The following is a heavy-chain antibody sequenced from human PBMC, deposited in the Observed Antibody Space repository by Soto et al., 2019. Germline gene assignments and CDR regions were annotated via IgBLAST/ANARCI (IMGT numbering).Heavy chain of an antibody. D-gene: IGHD3-3*01. CDR2: ISYDGSNK. Sequence: GGSLRLSCAASGFTISSYGMHWVRQAPGKGLEWVAVISYDGSNKYYADSVKGRFTISRDNSKNTLYLQMNSLRAEDTAVYYCAKIGHYDFWRSSGMDVWGQGTTVTVSS. CDR3: AKIGHYDFWRSSGMDV. J-gene: IGHJ6*02. V-gene: IGHV3-30*18. CDR1: GFTISSYG.